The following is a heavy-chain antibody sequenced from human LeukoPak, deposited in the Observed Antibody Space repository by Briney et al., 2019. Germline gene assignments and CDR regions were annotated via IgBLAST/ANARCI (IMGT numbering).Heavy chain of an antibody. Sequence: ASVKVSCKASGYTFTDYYIHWVRQAPGHGLEWMGWVNPHSGGTNLAQGFRGKVTMTRDTSVTTAYLEVNCLQADDTAIYDCARSDNRYDSRLLFNWGQGTQITVSS. CDR1: GYTFTDYY. CDR2: VNPHSGGT. CDR3: ARSDNRYDSRLLFN. D-gene: IGHD3-22*01. V-gene: IGHV1-2*02. J-gene: IGHJ4*02.